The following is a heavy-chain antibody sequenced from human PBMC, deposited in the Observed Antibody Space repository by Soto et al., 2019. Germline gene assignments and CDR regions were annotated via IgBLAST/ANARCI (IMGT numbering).Heavy chain of an antibody. V-gene: IGHV3-23*01. J-gene: IGHJ3*02. CDR1: GFTFSNYA. D-gene: IGHD3-10*01. Sequence: GGSLRLSCAASGFTFSNYAMNWVRQAPGKGLEWVSGISGSGYSTYYPDSVKGRFTVSRDNSKNTLYLQMNSLRAEDTALYYCAKDVRGSGSYLVSFDIWGQGTMVTVSS. CDR3: AKDVRGSGSYLVSFDI. CDR2: ISGSGYST.